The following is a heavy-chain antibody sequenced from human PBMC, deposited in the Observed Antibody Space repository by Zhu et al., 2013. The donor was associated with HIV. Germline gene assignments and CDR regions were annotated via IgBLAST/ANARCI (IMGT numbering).Heavy chain of an antibody. D-gene: IGHD3-9*01. CDR1: GYPFQMYY. CDR2: INPSGDDI. CDR3: ARGPTKYFFDH. V-gene: IGHV1-46*02. Sequence: QVQVVQSGTELKKPGASVRISCRTSGYPFQMYYMNWVRQAPGQGFEWMGVINPSGDDIRYAQKFQDRVTITRDTSTSTVYMDLRSLRLGDTAVYFCARGPTKYFFDHWGQGNPGLRLL. J-gene: IGHJ4*02.